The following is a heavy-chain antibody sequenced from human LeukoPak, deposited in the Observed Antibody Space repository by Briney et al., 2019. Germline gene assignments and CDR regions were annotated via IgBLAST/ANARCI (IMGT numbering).Heavy chain of an antibody. J-gene: IGHJ5*02. CDR2: IYYSGST. CDR3: ARAELLERYGGYNWFDP. V-gene: IGHV4-59*01. Sequence: PPEPLSSPCPVPGAPIIISYWTWFRNPPGKGLRWFGYIYYSGSTNYNPSLKSRVTISVDTSKNQFSLKLSSVTAADTAVYYCARAELLERYGGYNWFDPWGQGTLVTVSS. D-gene: IGHD3-3*01. CDR1: GAPIIISY.